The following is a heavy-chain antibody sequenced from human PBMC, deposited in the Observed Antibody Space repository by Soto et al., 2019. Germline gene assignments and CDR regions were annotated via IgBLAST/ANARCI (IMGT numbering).Heavy chain of an antibody. Sequence: GGSLRLSCAASGFTFSSCAMGWVRQAPGKRLEWVSSISDGSHYTYYADSVKGRFTISRDNSKNTLYLQMNSLRAEDTALYYCAKRRDDSGSYFDHWGHGTLVTVSS. V-gene: IGHV3-23*01. CDR2: ISDGSHYT. J-gene: IGHJ4*01. D-gene: IGHD1-26*01. CDR1: GFTFSSCA. CDR3: AKRRDDSGSYFDH.